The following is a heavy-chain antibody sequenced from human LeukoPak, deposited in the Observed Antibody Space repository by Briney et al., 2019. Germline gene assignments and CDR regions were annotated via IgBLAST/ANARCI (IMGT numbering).Heavy chain of an antibody. CDR1: GFTFSSYG. J-gene: IGHJ4*02. V-gene: IGHV3-33*01. CDR3: ARADSSGWYSYFDY. Sequence: GGSLRLSCAASGFTFSSYGMHWVRQAPGKGLEWVEVIWYDGSNKYYADSVKGRFTISRDNSKNPLYLQMNSLGAEDTAVYSCARADSSGWYSYFDYWGQGTLVTVSS. D-gene: IGHD6-19*01. CDR2: IWYDGSNK.